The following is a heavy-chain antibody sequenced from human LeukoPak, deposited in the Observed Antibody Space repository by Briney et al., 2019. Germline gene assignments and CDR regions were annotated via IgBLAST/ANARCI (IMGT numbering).Heavy chain of an antibody. CDR3: AREYSSGRYFDY. CDR1: GGSISSYY. Sequence: SETLSLTCNVSGGSISSYYWSWIRQPAGKGLDWIGRIYSSGNTNYNPSLKCRVTMSVDTSKNQLSLNLSSVTAADTAVYYCAREYSSGRYFDYWGQGTLVTVSS. V-gene: IGHV4-4*07. J-gene: IGHJ4*02. D-gene: IGHD6-19*01. CDR2: IYSSGNT.